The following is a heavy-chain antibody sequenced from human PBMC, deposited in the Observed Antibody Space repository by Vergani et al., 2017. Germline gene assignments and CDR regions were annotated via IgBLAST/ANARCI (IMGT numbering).Heavy chain of an antibody. Sequence: EVQLVESGGGLVKPGGSLRLSCAASGFKFDDYGVSWVRQAPGKGLEWVSAINANGAATGYADSVKGRFTISRDNAVNSLYLQMNSLRVEDTAFYYCTRSLLYCISAGCFPLQCDSWGQGALVTVSS. V-gene: IGHV3-20*04. CDR1: GFKFDDYG. CDR3: TRSLLYCISAGCFPLQCDS. CDR2: INANGAAT. J-gene: IGHJ4*02. D-gene: IGHD2-2*01.